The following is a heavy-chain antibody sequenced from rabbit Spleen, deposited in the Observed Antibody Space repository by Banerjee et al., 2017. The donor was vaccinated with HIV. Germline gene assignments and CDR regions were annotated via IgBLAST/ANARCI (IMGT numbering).Heavy chain of an antibody. Sequence: QSLEESGGDLVKPGASLTLACTASGIDTSSSGYMCWVRQAPGKGLEWIGCIRIGDGHTFYASWAKGRFTISKTSSTTVTLQVTSLTAADTATYFCARGISGGAFDMDLWGPGTLVTVS. CDR2: IRIGDGHT. D-gene: IGHD1-1*01. CDR1: GIDTSSSGY. CDR3: ARGISGGAFDMDL. J-gene: IGHJ6*01. V-gene: IGHV1S40*01.